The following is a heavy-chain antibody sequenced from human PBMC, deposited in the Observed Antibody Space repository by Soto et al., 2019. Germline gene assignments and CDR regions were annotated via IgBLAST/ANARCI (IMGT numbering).Heavy chain of an antibody. CDR3: ARIVDTTIFGVVNGFDP. J-gene: IGHJ5*02. V-gene: IGHV1-18*01. Sequence: ASVKVSCKASGYTFTSYGISWVRQAPGQGLEWMGWISAYNGNTNCAQKLQGRVTMTTDTSTSTAYMELRSLRSDDTAVYYCARIVDTTIFGVVNGFDPWGQGTLVTVSS. CDR1: GYTFTSYG. D-gene: IGHD3-3*01. CDR2: ISAYNGNT.